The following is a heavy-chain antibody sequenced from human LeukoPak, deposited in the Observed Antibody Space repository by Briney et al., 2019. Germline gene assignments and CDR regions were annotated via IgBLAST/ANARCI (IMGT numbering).Heavy chain of an antibody. CDR1: GGTFSSYA. Sequence: SVKVSCKASGGTFSSYAISWVRQAPGQGLEWMGGIIPIFGTANYAQKFQGRVTITADESTSTAYMELSSLRSEDTAVYYCARGPAEYSSSLYYFDYWGQGTLVTVSS. CDR3: ARGPAEYSSSLYYFDY. D-gene: IGHD6-6*01. V-gene: IGHV1-69*01. CDR2: IIPIFGTA. J-gene: IGHJ4*02.